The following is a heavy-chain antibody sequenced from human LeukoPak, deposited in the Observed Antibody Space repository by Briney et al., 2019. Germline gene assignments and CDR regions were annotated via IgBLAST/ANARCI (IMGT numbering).Heavy chain of an antibody. J-gene: IGHJ6*03. V-gene: IGHV4-59*01. Sequence: PSETLSLTCTVSGGSISSYYWSWIRQPPGKGLEWIGYIYYSGSTNYNPSLKSRDTISVDTSKNQFSLKLSSVTAADTAVYYCARAREGVQLWSPYYYYYYMDVWGKGTTVTVSS. CDR3: ARAREGVQLWSPYYYYYYMDV. CDR2: IYYSGST. CDR1: GGSISSYY. D-gene: IGHD5-18*01.